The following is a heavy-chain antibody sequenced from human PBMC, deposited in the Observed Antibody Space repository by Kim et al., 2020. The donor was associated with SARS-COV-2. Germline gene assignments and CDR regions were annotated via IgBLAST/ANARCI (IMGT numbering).Heavy chain of an antibody. CDR1: GGSISSYY. V-gene: IGHV4-59*01. D-gene: IGHD3-10*01. CDR2: IYYSGST. CDR3: ARDRGVEMAPYYYYGMDV. Sequence: SETLSLTCTVSGGSISSYYWSWIRQPPGKGLEWIGYIYYSGSTNYNPSLKSRVTISVDTSKNQFSLKPSSLTAADTAVYYCARDRGVEMAPYYYYGMDVWGQGTTVTVSS. J-gene: IGHJ6*02.